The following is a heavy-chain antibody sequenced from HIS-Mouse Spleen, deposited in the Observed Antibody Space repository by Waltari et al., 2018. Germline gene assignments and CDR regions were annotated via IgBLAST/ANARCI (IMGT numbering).Heavy chain of an antibody. D-gene: IGHD6-6*01. CDR1: GFTFSSSA. CDR2: ISYDGSNK. J-gene: IGHJ4*02. Sequence: QVQLVESGGGVVQPGRSLRLSCAASGFTFSSSAMHWVRQAPGKGLEWVAVISYDGSNKYYADSVKGRFTISRDNSKNTLYLQMNSLRAEDTAVYYCARGGSSSLDYWGQGTLVTVSS. CDR3: ARGGSSSLDY. V-gene: IGHV3-30*04.